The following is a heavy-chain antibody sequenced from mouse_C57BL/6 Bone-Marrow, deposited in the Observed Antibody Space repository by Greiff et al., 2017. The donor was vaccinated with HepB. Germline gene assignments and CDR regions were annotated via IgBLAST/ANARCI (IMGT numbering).Heavy chain of an antibody. V-gene: IGHV1-52*01. CDR2: IDPSDSET. J-gene: IGHJ2*01. D-gene: IGHD2-4*01. CDR1: GYTFTSYW. CDR3: ARRRYDYDNFDY. Sequence: VKLQESGAELVRPGSSVKLSCKASGYTFTSYWMHWVKQRPIQGLEWIGNIDPSDSETHYNQKFKDKATLTVDKSSSTAYMQLSSLTSEDSAVYYCARRRYDYDNFDYWGQGTTLTVSS.